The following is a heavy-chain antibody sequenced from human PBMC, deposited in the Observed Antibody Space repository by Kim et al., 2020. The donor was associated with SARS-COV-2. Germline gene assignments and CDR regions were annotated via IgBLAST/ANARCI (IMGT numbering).Heavy chain of an antibody. V-gene: IGHV3-23*01. CDR1: GFTFSRHD. CDR3: ATSWDV. J-gene: IGHJ6*02. CDR2: IKGSDGGST. Sequence: GGSLRLSCSASGFTFSRHDMNWVRQSSGKGLEWVSTIKGSDGGSTYYADSVKGRFTISRDSSKTTLSLQMNGLRAEDTAVYYCATSWDVWGQGTTVTVSS.